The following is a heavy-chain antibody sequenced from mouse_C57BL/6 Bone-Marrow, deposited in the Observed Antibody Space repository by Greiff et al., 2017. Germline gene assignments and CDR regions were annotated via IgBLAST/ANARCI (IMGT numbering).Heavy chain of an antibody. Sequence: QVQLKQPGAELVMPGASVKLSCKASGYTFTSYWMHWVKQRPGQGLEWIGEIDPSDSYTNYNQKFKGKSTLTVDKSSSTAYMQLSSLTSADSAVYYCARDGYYVWFAYWGQGTLVTVSA. D-gene: IGHD2-3*01. CDR1: GYTFTSYW. J-gene: IGHJ3*01. CDR3: ARDGYYVWFAY. V-gene: IGHV1-69*01. CDR2: IDPSDSYT.